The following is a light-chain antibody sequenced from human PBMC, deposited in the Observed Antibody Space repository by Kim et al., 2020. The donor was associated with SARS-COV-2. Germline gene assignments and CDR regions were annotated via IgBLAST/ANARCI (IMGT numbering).Light chain of an antibody. CDR2: DVN. V-gene: IGLV2-14*03. Sequence: GQSITISGTGTNSDVGAYNYVSWYQHHPGRVPKLILYDVNKRPSGVSDRFSGSQSGNTASLTISGLQAEDEADYYCSSYTSSITVLFGGGTQLTVL. CDR3: SSYTSSITVL. J-gene: IGLJ3*02. CDR1: NSDVGAYNY.